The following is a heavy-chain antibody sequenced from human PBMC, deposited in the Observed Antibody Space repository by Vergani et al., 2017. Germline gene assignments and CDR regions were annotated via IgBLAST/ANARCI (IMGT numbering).Heavy chain of an antibody. Sequence: QVQLVQSGAEVKKPGSSVKVSCKASGGTFSSYAISWVRQAPGQGLEWMGGIIPIFGTANYAQKFQGRVTITADESTSTAYMELSSLRSEDTAVYYCATGAPYYDFLSGYSSYGMDVWGQGTTVTVSS. CDR2: IIPIFGTA. CDR1: GGTFSSYA. CDR3: ATGAPYYDFLSGYSSYGMDV. D-gene: IGHD3-3*01. J-gene: IGHJ6*02. V-gene: IGHV1-69*01.